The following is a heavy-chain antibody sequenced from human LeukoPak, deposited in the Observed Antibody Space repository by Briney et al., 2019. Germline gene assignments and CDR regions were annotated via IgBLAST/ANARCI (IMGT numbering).Heavy chain of an antibody. J-gene: IGHJ6*03. Sequence: PGGSLRLSCAAYGFTFRSYAIHWVRQAPGKGLAWVALISSDGSNKHYADSVKGRFTISRDNSQNTLYLQMNSLRPEDTAVYYCARDSGSGGWSDYSYYYMDVWGKGTTVTVSS. D-gene: IGHD6-19*01. CDR1: GFTFRSYA. CDR2: ISSDGSNK. CDR3: ARDSGSGGWSDYSYYYMDV. V-gene: IGHV3-30*04.